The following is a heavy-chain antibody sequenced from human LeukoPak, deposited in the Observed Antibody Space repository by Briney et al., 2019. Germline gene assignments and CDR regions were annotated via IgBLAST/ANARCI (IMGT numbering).Heavy chain of an antibody. D-gene: IGHD3-10*01. CDR3: ARDRSGRRFGELFGLDY. V-gene: IGHV6-1*01. CDR2: TYYRSKWYN. CDR1: GDSVSINSAA. Sequence: SQTLSLTCAISGDSVSINSAAWNWIRQSPSGGLEWLGRTYYRSKWYNDYAVSVKSRITINPDTSKNQFSLQLNSVTPEDTAVYYCARDRSGRRFGELFGLDYWGQGTLVTVSS. J-gene: IGHJ4*02.